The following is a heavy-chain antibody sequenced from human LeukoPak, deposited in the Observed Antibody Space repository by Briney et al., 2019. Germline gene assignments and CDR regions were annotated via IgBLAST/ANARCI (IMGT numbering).Heavy chain of an antibody. CDR1: GYSISSGFY. CDR2: TYHSGST. CDR3: ARGVGLTQGGTFDY. J-gene: IGHJ4*02. Sequence: SETLSLTCTVSGYSISSGFYWGWIRQPPGKGLEWIGSTYHSGSTHYSSSLKSRVAISMDTSKNQLSLRVSSVTAADTAVYYCARGVGLTQGGTFDYWGQGTLVTVSS. D-gene: IGHD1-26*01. V-gene: IGHV4-38-2*02.